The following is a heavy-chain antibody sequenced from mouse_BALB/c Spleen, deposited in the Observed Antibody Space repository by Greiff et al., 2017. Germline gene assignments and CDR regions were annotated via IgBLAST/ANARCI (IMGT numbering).Heavy chain of an antibody. CDR2: TWGDEST. CDR1: GFSLTGYG. V-gene: IGHV2-6-7*01. CDR3: ARDDYVSWFAY. J-gene: IGHJ3*01. D-gene: IGHD2-4*01. Sequence: VQGVESGPGLVAPSQSLSITCTVSGFSLTGYGVNWVRQPPGKGLEWLGMTWGDESTDYNSALKSRLSIIKDNSKSQVFFKVNSLQTDDTASYYCARDDYVSWFAYWGQGTLVTVSA.